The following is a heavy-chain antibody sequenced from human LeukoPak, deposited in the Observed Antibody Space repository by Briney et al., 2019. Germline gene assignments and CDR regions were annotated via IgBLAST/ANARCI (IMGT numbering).Heavy chain of an antibody. CDR3: ARDGDYVWGSYRFYPVDY. CDR2: INPSGGST. J-gene: IGHJ4*02. Sequence: ASVKVSCKASGYTFTSYYMHWVRQAPGQGLEWMGIINPSGGSTSYAQKFQGRVTMTRDTSTSTVYMELSSLRSEDTAVYYCARDGDYVWGSYRFYPVDYWGQGTLVTVSS. CDR1: GYTFTSYY. D-gene: IGHD3-16*02. V-gene: IGHV1-46*01.